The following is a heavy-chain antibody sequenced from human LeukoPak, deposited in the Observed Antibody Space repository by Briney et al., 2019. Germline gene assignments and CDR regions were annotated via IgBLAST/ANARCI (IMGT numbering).Heavy chain of an antibody. CDR3: ARGLGLRYFDWSKNWLDP. J-gene: IGHJ5*02. Sequence: SETLSLTCAVYGGSFSGYYWSWLRQPPGKGLEWIGEINHSGSTNYNPSLKSRVTISVDTSKIQFSLKLSSVTAADTAVYYCARGLGLRYFDWSKNWLDPWGQGTLVTVSS. D-gene: IGHD3-9*01. CDR1: GGSFSGYY. CDR2: INHSGST. V-gene: IGHV4-34*01.